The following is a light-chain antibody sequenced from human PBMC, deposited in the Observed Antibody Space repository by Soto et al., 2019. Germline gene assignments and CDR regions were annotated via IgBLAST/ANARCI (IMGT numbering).Light chain of an antibody. Sequence: QSALTQPASVSGSPGQSITISCTGTSSDVGSYTLVSWYQQHPGKAPKLMIYEGSKRPSGVSNRFSGSKSGNTASLTISGLQAEDEADYSCCSYAGSSTLLFGGVTKLTV. CDR2: EGS. V-gene: IGLV2-23*01. J-gene: IGLJ2*01. CDR1: SSDVGSYTL. CDR3: CSYAGSSTLL.